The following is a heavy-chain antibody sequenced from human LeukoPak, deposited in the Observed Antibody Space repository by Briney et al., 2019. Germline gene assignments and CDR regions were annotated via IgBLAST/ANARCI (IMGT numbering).Heavy chain of an antibody. V-gene: IGHV4-4*02. CDR2: IYHSGST. J-gene: IGHJ3*02. D-gene: IGHD2-15*01. CDR1: GGSISSSNW. CDR3: ARDRHCSGGSCGDAFDI. Sequence: PSETLSLTCAVSGGSISSSNWWSWVRQPPGKGLEWIGEIYHSGSTNYNPSLKSRVTISVDKSKNQFSLKLSSVTAADTAVYYCARDRHCSGGSCGDAFDIWGQGIMVTVSS.